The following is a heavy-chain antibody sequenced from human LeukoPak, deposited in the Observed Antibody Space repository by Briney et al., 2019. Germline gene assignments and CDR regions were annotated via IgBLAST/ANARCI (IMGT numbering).Heavy chain of an antibody. CDR1: GGSISSYY. V-gene: IGHV4-59*01. CDR2: IYYSGST. J-gene: IGHJ5*02. D-gene: IGHD1-26*01. CDR3: ARDRGSQSSSVGATAPYH. Sequence: PSETLSLTCTVSGGSISSYYWSWIRQPPRKGLEWIGYIYYSGSTNYNPSLNSRVTISVDTSKNPFSLKLSSVTAADTAVYYCARDRGSQSSSVGATAPYHWGQGTLVTVSS.